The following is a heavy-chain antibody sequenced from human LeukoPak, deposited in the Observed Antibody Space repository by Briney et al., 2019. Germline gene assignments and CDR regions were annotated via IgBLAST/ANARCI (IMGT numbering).Heavy chain of an antibody. J-gene: IGHJ4*02. V-gene: IGHV4-39*02. D-gene: IGHD1-26*01. CDR2: ISYSGST. Sequence: SETLSLTCIVSGDSISSGYYSWGWIRQPPGKGLEWIGNISYSGSTNYNPSRKSRVNISVDTSQNHFSLKLNSMPATDPAVYFCERLPRGNYPGYFDYWGQGTLVTVSS. CDR1: GDSISSGYYS. CDR3: ERLPRGNYPGYFDY.